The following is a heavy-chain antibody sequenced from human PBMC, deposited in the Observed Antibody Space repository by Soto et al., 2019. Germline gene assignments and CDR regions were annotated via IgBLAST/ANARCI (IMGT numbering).Heavy chain of an antibody. J-gene: IGHJ6*02. CDR3: AATSMAVSGNGYYGMDV. D-gene: IGHD6-19*01. CDR1: GFTFTSSA. CDR2: IVVGTGHT. V-gene: IGHV1-58*02. Sequence: QLQLVQSGPEVKKPGTSVKVSCKASGFTFTSSAMQWVRQARGQRLEWIGWIVVGTGHTNYAQKFQERVTITRDMSTSTAYMELSSLRSEDTAVYYCAATSMAVSGNGYYGMDVWGQGTTVTVSS.